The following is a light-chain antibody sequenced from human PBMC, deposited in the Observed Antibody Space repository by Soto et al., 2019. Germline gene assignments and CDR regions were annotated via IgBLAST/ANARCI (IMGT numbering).Light chain of an antibody. CDR3: QQYNNWPSWT. CDR1: QSISSY. V-gene: IGKV3-11*01. J-gene: IGKJ1*01. Sequence: EIVLTQSPGTLSFSPLERVHLXCRASQSISSYLAWYQQKPGQAPRLLIYDASNRATGTPARFSGSGPGTDFTLTISSLEAEDFAVYYCQQYNNWPSWTFGQGTKVDIK. CDR2: DAS.